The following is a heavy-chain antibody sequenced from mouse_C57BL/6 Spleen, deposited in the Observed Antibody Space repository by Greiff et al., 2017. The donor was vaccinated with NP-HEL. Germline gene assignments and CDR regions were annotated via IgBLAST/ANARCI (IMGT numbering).Heavy chain of an antibody. D-gene: IGHD2-1*01. CDR3: ARMRDVLGKGYAMDY. CDR1: GYTFTGYW. CDR2: ILPGSGST. J-gene: IGHJ4*01. V-gene: IGHV1-9*01. Sequence: VQLQQSGAELMKPGASVKLSCTATGYTFTGYWIEWVKQRPGHGLEWIGEILPGSGSTNYTEKFKGKATFTADTSSNTAYMQLSSLTTEDSAIYYYARMRDVLGKGYAMDYWGQGTSVTVSS.